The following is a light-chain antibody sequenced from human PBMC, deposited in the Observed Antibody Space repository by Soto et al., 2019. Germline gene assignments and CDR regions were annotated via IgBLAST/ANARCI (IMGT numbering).Light chain of an antibody. Sequence: QSALTQPASLSGSPGQSITISCTGTSSDIGAYDYVSWFQQHPGKAPKLMISEVNNRPSGVSNRFSGSKSGNTAYLTISGLQVEDEADYYCATWDGSLPGEVFGGGTKLTVL. CDR2: EVN. J-gene: IGLJ2*01. CDR3: ATWDGSLPGEV. CDR1: SSDIGAYDY. V-gene: IGLV2-14*01.